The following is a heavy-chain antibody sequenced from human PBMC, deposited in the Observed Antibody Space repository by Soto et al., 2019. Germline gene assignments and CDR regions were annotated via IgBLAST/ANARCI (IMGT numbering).Heavy chain of an antibody. CDR1: GGSISSGGYS. CDR2: IYHSGST. V-gene: IGHV4-30-2*01. D-gene: IGHD3-3*01. J-gene: IGHJ4*02. Sequence: NPSETLSLTCAVSGGSISSGGYSWSWIRQPPGKGLEGIGYIYHSGSTYYNPSLKSRVTISVDRSKNQFSLKLSSVTAADTAVYYCARAPTYDFWSGYYLDYWCKGTLVTVSS. CDR3: ARAPTYDFWSGYYLDY.